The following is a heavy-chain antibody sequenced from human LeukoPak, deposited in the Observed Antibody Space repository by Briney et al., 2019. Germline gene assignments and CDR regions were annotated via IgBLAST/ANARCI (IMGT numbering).Heavy chain of an antibody. CDR1: GFTFSNDW. D-gene: IGHD2-2*01. J-gene: IGHJ4*02. V-gene: IGHV3-7*01. Sequence: GGSLRLTCAASGFTFSNDWMCWVRQAPGKGLEWVANINQDESKKYYVDSVKGRFTISRDNAKNSLYLQMSSLRAEDTAVYYCARDHAYRTDYWGQGTLVTVSS. CDR3: ARDHAYRTDY. CDR2: INQDESKK.